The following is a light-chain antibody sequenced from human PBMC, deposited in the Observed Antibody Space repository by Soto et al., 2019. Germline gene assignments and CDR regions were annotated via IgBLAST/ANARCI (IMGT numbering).Light chain of an antibody. J-gene: IGLJ3*02. CDR1: SSDVGGYYY. CDR3: SSYTTSSTVV. Sequence: QSVLTQPASVSGSPGQSITISCTGTSSDVGGYYYVSWYQQHPGTAPKLMIYDVSNRPSGVSNRFSGSKSGNTASLTISGLQAEDEADYYCSSYTTSSTVVFGGGTKVTVL. V-gene: IGLV2-14*01. CDR2: DVS.